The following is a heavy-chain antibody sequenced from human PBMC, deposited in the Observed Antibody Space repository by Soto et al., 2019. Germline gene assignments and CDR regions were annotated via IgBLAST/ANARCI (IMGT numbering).Heavy chain of an antibody. Sequence: PSETLSLTCTVSGGSISSYYWSWTRQPPGKGLEWIGYIYYSGSTNYNPSLKSRVTISVDTSKNQFSLKLSSVTAADTAVYYCARFYDSSGYYYDYWGQGTLVTVSS. D-gene: IGHD3-22*01. CDR1: GGSISSYY. CDR3: ARFYDSSGYYYDY. CDR2: IYYSGST. V-gene: IGHV4-59*01. J-gene: IGHJ4*02.